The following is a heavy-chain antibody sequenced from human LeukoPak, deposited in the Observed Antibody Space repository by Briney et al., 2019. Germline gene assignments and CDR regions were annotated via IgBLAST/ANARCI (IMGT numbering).Heavy chain of an antibody. CDR1: GCTFSSYA. D-gene: IGHD2-21*02. J-gene: IGHJ4*02. V-gene: IGHV3-23*01. CDR3: AKEKAFVVVTAYDY. Sequence: PGGSLRLSCAASGCTFSSYAMSWVRQAPGKGLEWVGAISGSGGSTYDADSVRGRFTISRDNYKNTLYLQMNRLRAEDTAVYYFAKEKAFVVVTAYDYWGQGALVTASS. CDR2: ISGSGGST.